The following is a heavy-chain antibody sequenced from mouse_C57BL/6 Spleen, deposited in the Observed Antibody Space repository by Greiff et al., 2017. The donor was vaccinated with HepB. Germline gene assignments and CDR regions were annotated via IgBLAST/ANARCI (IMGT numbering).Heavy chain of an antibody. V-gene: IGHV1-62-2*01. CDR1: GYTFTEYT. CDR3: GRDTTVVADSFDY. D-gene: IGHD1-1*01. CDR2: FYPGSGSI. J-gene: IGHJ2*01. Sequence: QVHVKQSGAELVKPGASVKLSCKASGYTFTEYTIHWVKQRSGQGLEWIGWFYPGSGSIKYNEKFKDKATLTADKSSSTFYMGPSRLTSEDSAVYCCGRDTTVVADSFDYWGQGTTLTVSS.